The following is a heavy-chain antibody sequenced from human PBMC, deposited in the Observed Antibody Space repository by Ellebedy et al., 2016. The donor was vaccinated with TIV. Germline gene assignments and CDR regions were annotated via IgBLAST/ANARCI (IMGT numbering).Heavy chain of an antibody. D-gene: IGHD3-10*01. J-gene: IGHJ5*02. Sequence: GESLKISCAASGFTVSDYYMSWIRQAPGKGLEWVSYISRSGRPTFYADSVKGRFTISRDNAKRSLFLQMNSLRVEDTAVYYCARDLMASNWFDPWGQGTLVTVSS. CDR3: ARDLMASNWFDP. CDR2: ISRSGRPT. CDR1: GFTVSDYY. V-gene: IGHV3-11*01.